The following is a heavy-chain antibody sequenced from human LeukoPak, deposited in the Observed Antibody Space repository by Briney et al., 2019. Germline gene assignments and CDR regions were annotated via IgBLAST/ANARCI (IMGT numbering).Heavy chain of an antibody. CDR3: TRSDCSSGRCPGFDN. J-gene: IGHJ4*02. D-gene: IGHD6-19*01. CDR1: GDSVSSNSAA. V-gene: IGHV6-1*01. Sequence: SQTLSLTCGISGDSVSSNSAAWNWIRRSPSRGLEWLGRTYYRSKWFINYAPFVKSRIIINPDTPKNQVSLQLNSVTPEDTAVYYCTRSDCSSGRCPGFDNWGQGTLVTVSS. CDR2: TYYRSKWFI.